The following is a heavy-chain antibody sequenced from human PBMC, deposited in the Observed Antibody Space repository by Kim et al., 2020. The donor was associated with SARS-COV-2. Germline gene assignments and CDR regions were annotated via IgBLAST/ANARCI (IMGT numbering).Heavy chain of an antibody. CDR2: INPKSGGT. CDR3: ARGGRVETPSYPFDI. J-gene: IGHJ3*02. D-gene: IGHD3-16*01. Sequence: ASVKVSCKASGFTFIDFYIHWGRQAPGQGLEWMGRINPKSGGTDYAQKFQGRITMTRDTSISTAYMALSRLTSDDTVVYYCARGGRVETPSYPFDIWGQGTMVTVSS. CDR1: GFTFIDFY. V-gene: IGHV1-2*05.